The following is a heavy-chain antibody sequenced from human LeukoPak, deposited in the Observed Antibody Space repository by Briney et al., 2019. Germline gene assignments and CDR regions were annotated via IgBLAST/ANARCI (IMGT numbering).Heavy chain of an antibody. V-gene: IGHV3-21*01. D-gene: IGHD1-26*01. J-gene: IGHJ4*02. CDR1: GFTVSSNY. Sequence: KAGGSLRLSCAASGFTVSSNYMSWVRQAPGKGLEWVSSISSSSSYIYYADSVKGRFTISRDNAKNSLYLQMNSLRAEDTAVYYCARDLYSGSYYAYFDYWGQGTLVTVSS. CDR3: ARDLYSGSYYAYFDY. CDR2: ISSSSSYI.